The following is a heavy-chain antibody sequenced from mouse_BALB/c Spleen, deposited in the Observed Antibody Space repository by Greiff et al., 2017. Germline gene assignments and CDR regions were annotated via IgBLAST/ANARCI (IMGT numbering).Heavy chain of an antibody. CDR2: ISDGGSYT. D-gene: IGHD4-1*01. V-gene: IGHV5-4*02. CDR1: GFTFSDYY. CDR3: ARDNWEDYYAMDY. Sequence: EVQGVESGGGLVKPGGSLKLSCAASGFTFSDYYMYWVRQTPEKRLEWVATISDGGSYTYYPDSVKGRFTISRDNAKNNLYLQMSSLKSEDTAMYYCARDNWEDYYAMDYWGQGTSVTVSS. J-gene: IGHJ4*01.